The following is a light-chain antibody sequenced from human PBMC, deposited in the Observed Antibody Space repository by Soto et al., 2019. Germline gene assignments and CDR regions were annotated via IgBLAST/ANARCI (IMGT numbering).Light chain of an antibody. V-gene: IGLV2-14*01. CDR2: EVS. CDR1: SSDVGGYKY. J-gene: IGLJ1*01. CDR3: NSYTSSSTLV. Sequence: QSVLTQPASVSGSPGQSITISCTGTSSDVGGYKYVSWYQQHPGKAPKLMIYEVSNRPSGVSNRFSGSKSGNTASLTISGLQADDEADYYCNSYTSSSTLVFGTGTKATVL.